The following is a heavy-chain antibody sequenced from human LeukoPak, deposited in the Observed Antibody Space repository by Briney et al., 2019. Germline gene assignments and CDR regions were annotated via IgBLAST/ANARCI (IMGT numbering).Heavy chain of an antibody. CDR3: ARITMGATSANFYYYFLDA. J-gene: IGHJ6*03. D-gene: IGHD3-3*01. Sequence: GGSLRLSCAASGFTFSGYTVHWVRQAPGKGLEYVSAIISHGGSTHYADSVKGRFTVSRDNSKNTLYLQMDSLRAEDMAVYYCARITMGATSANFYYYFLDAWGKGTTVTVSS. CDR2: IISHGGST. CDR1: GFTFSGYT. V-gene: IGHV3-64*02.